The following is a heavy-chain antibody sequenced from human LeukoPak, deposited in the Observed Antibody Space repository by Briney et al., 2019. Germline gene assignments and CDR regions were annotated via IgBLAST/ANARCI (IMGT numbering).Heavy chain of an antibody. D-gene: IGHD6-13*01. Sequence: SETLSLTCTVSGGSISSYYWSWIRQPAGKGLEWIGRIYTSGSTNYNPSLKSRVTMSVDTSKNQFSLRLSSVSAADTAVYYCASGIAAAGDFDYWGQGTLVTVSS. J-gene: IGHJ4*02. CDR1: GGSISSYY. CDR2: IYTSGST. V-gene: IGHV4-4*07. CDR3: ASGIAAAGDFDY.